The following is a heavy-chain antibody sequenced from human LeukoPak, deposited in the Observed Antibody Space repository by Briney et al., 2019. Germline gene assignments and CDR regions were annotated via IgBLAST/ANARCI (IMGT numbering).Heavy chain of an antibody. V-gene: IGHV3-23*01. D-gene: IGHD6-13*01. CDR2: ISGSGGST. CDR3: AKEGRKVAAAGTVADY. Sequence: GGSLRLSCAASGFTFNSYWMNWVRQAPGKGLEWVSAISGSGGSTYYADSVKGRFTISRDNSKSTLYLQMNSLRAEDTAVYYCAKEGRKVAAAGTVADYWGQGTLVTVSS. CDR1: GFTFNSYW. J-gene: IGHJ4*02.